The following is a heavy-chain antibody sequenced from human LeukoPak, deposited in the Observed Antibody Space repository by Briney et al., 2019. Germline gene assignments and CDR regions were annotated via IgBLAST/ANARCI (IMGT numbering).Heavy chain of an antibody. J-gene: IGHJ4*02. CDR1: GGTFSSYA. CDR3: ARDGNATYYYGSGSYYNLPTLDY. V-gene: IGHV1-69*01. Sequence: SVKVSCKASGGTFSSYAISWVRQATGQGLEWMGGIIPIFGTANYAQKFQGRVTITADESTSTAYMELSSLRSEDTAVYYCARDGNATYYYGSGSYYNLPTLDYWGQGTLVTVSS. CDR2: IIPIFGTA. D-gene: IGHD3-10*01.